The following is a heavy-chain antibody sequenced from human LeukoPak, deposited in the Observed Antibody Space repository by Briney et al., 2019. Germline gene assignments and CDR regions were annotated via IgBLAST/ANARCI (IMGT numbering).Heavy chain of an antibody. J-gene: IGHJ6*02. D-gene: IGHD3-22*01. V-gene: IGHV3-30*04. Sequence: PGRSLRLSCAASGFTFSSYAMHWVRQAPGKGLEWVAVISYDGSNKYYADSVKGRFTISRDNSKNTLYLQMNSLRAEDTAVYYCARVYDSSGYYLYYYYYGMDVWGQGTTVTVSS. CDR3: ARVYDSSGYYLYYYYYGMDV. CDR2: ISYDGSNK. CDR1: GFTFSSYA.